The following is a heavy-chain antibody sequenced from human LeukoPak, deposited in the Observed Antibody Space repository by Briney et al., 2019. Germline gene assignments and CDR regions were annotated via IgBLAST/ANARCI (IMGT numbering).Heavy chain of an antibody. V-gene: IGHV3-9*01. CDR3: AKEASYYYDSSGYYFDY. J-gene: IGHJ4*02. Sequence: SGGSLRLSCAASGFTFGDYAMHWVRQAPGKGLGWVSGISWNSGSIGYADSVKGRFTISRDNAKNSLYLQMNSLRAEDTALYYCAKEASYYYDSSGYYFDYWGQGTLVTVFS. CDR2: ISWNSGSI. CDR1: GFTFGDYA. D-gene: IGHD3-22*01.